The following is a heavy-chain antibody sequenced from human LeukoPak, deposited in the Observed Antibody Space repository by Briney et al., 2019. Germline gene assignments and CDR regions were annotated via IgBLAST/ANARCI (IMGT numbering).Heavy chain of an antibody. V-gene: IGHV1-18*01. D-gene: IGHD3-3*01. CDR3: ARDLGPNDFWSGPGDY. CDR2: ISAYNANT. Sequence: ASVKVSCKASGYTFTSYDINWVRQATGQGLEWMGWISAYNANTNYAQKLQGRVTMTTDTSTSTASMELRSLRSDDTAVYYCARDLGPNDFWSGPGDYWGQGTLVTVSS. CDR1: GYTFTSYD. J-gene: IGHJ4*02.